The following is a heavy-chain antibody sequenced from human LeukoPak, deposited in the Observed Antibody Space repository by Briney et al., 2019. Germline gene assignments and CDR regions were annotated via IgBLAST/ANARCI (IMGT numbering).Heavy chain of an antibody. D-gene: IGHD3-3*01. CDR3: ARGPPYYDFWSGYFYFDY. CDR2: IYYSGST. Sequence: PSETLSLTCTVSGGSISSCYWSWIRQRPGKGLGWIGYIYYSGSTNYNPSLKSRVTISVDTSKNQFSLKLSSVTAADTAVYYCARGPPYYDFWSGYFYFDYWGQGTLVTVSS. CDR1: GGSISSCY. V-gene: IGHV4-59*01. J-gene: IGHJ4*02.